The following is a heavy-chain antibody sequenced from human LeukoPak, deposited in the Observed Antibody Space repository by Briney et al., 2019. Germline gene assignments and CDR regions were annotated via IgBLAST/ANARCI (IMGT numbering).Heavy chain of an antibody. CDR2: IYSGGST. J-gene: IGHJ4*02. V-gene: IGHV3-66*01. CDR3: AREDSGSRDFNY. Sequence: GGSLRLSCAASGFTVSSNYMSWVRQAPGKGLEWVSVIYSGGSTYYADSVKGRFTISRDNSKNTLYLQMNSLRAEDTAVYYCAREDSGSRDFNYWGQGTLVTVSS. CDR1: GFTVSSNY. D-gene: IGHD1-26*01.